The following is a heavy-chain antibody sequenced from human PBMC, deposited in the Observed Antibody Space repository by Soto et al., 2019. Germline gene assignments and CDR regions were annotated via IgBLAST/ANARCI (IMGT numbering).Heavy chain of an antibody. V-gene: IGHV5-51*01. J-gene: IGHJ4*02. Sequence: PGEPQKISCKASGYNFHNYWIGRVRQMPGKGLEWLGIIYPGDSNIRYNPSFQGQVTISADKSLSTTYLHWSSLKASDTAMYYCARQRYFGYWGQGTLVTVSS. CDR1: GYNFHNYW. CDR2: IYPGDSNI. CDR3: ARQRYFGY.